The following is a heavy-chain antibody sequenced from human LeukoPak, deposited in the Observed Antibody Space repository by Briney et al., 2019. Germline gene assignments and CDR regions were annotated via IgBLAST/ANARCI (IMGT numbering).Heavy chain of an antibody. J-gene: IGHJ5*02. D-gene: IGHD1-26*01. CDR2: IIPIFGTA. CDR3: ARVPREWELLRGFRFDP. Sequence: SXXVSCKASGGTFSSYAISWVRQAPGQGREWMGGIIPIFGTANYAQKFQGRVTITTDESTSTAYMELSSLRSEDTAVYYCARVPREWELLRGFRFDPWGQGTLVTVSS. V-gene: IGHV1-69*05. CDR1: GGTFSSYA.